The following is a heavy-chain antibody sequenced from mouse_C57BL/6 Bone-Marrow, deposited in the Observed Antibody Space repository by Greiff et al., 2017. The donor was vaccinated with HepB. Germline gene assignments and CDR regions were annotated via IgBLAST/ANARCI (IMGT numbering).Heavy chain of an antibody. CDR1: GFTFSDYY. Sequence: EVHLVESEGGLVQPGSSMKLSCTASGFTFSDYYMAWVRQVPEKGLEWVANINYDGSSTYYLDSLKSRFIISRDNAKNILYLQMSSLKSEDTATYYCARDQRWLLVYWYFDVWGTGTTVTVSS. CDR2: INYDGSST. J-gene: IGHJ1*03. D-gene: IGHD2-3*01. CDR3: ARDQRWLLVYWYFDV. V-gene: IGHV5-16*01.